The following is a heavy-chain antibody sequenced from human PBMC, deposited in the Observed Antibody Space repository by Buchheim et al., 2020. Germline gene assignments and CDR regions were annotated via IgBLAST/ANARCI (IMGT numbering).Heavy chain of an antibody. CDR1: GFTFSSYW. J-gene: IGHJ6*02. CDR2: IKQDGSEK. V-gene: IGHV3-7*01. D-gene: IGHD2-2*01. CDR3: ARDQTSRYCSSTSCYINYYYGMDV. Sequence: EVQLVESGGGSVQPGGSLRLSCAASGFTFSSYWMSWVRQAPGKGLEWVANIKQDGSEKYYVDSVKGRFTISRDNAKNSLYLQMNSLRAEDTAVYYCARDQTSRYCSSTSCYINYYYGMDVWGQGTT.